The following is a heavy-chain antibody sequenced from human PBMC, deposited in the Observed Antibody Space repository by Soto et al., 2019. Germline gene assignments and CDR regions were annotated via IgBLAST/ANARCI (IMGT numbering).Heavy chain of an antibody. V-gene: IGHV1-3*05. J-gene: IGHJ4*02. D-gene: IGHD1-1*01. Sequence: QVQLVQSGAEEKKPGASVKVSCKASGYTFTSYAMHWVRQAPGQRLEWMGWMNACNGNTKNSQKFQGRVTITRDTSASTAYLEPSRLRAEDRAVYYCPRGTTLPTPPHFWGQGTLVTVSS. CDR2: MNACNGNT. CDR1: GYTFTSYA. CDR3: PRGTTLPTPPHF.